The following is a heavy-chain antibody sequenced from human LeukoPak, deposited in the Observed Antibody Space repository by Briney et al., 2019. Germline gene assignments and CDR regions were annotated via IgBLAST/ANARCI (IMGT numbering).Heavy chain of an antibody. J-gene: IGHJ4*02. CDR3: ARVPGEFGESAVDY. D-gene: IGHD3-10*01. CDR1: GFTFSSYS. CDR2: ISYDGSNK. Sequence: GGSLRLSCAASGFTFSSYSMNWVRQAPGKGLEWVAVISYDGSNKYYADSVKGRFTISRDNSKNTLYLQMNSLRAEDTAVYYCARVPGEFGESAVDYWGQGTLVTVSS. V-gene: IGHV3-30*03.